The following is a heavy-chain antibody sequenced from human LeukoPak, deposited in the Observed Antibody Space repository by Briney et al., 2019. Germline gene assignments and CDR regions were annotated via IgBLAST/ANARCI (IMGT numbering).Heavy chain of an antibody. CDR2: INPNSGGT. CDR3: ATSMGYCTGTTCYTIWAFDN. J-gene: IGHJ4*02. Sequence: GASVKVSCKASGYTFTGFYIHWVRQAPGQGLEWMGWINPNSGGTNYAQKFQGRVTMTRDTSISTAYMELGRLRSDDTAVFYCATSMGYCTGTTCYTIWAFDNWGQGTLVTVPS. D-gene: IGHD2-2*02. V-gene: IGHV1-2*02. CDR1: GYTFTGFY.